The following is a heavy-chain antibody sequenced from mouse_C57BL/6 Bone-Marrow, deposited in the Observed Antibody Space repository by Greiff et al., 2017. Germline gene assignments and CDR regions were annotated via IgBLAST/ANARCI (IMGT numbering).Heavy chain of an antibody. Sequence: QVQLQQSGAELAKPGASVKLSCKASGYTFTSYWMHWVKQRPGQGLEWIGYINPSSGYTKYNQKFKDKATLTATKSSSTAYMQLSSLTYEDSAVYYCARWDDGYYGGYWYFDVWGTGTTVTVSS. CDR3: ARWDDGYYGGYWYFDV. CDR2: INPSSGYT. CDR1: GYTFTSYW. V-gene: IGHV1-7*01. D-gene: IGHD2-3*01. J-gene: IGHJ1*03.